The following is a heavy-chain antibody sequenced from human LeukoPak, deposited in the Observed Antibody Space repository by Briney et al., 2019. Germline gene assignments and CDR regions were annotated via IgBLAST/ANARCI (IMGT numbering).Heavy chain of an antibody. CDR1: GYNFPGDW. J-gene: IGHJ5*02. V-gene: IGHV5-51*01. CDR3: ARHGNDFWSGYSNWFDP. D-gene: IGHD3-3*01. Sequence: GESLKISCKASGYNFPGDWIGWVRQVSGKGLEWMGIIYPGDSDTRYSPSFQGQVTISADKSISTAYLQWSSLKASDTAMYYCARHGNDFWSGYSNWFDPWGQGTLVTVSS. CDR2: IYPGDSDT.